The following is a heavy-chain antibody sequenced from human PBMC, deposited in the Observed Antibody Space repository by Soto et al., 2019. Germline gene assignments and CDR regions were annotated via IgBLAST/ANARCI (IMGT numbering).Heavy chain of an antibody. CDR3: AKDQEYYYDSSGSYFDY. D-gene: IGHD3-22*01. J-gene: IGHJ4*02. CDR1: GFTFSSYA. Sequence: PGGSLRLSCAASGFTFSSYAMSWVRQAPGNGLGWFSAISGSRGSTYYADSVKGRFTISRDNSNNTLYLQMDSRRAEDTAVYYCAKDQEYYYDSSGSYFDYWCQGTLVTVA. CDR2: ISGSRGST. V-gene: IGHV3-23*01.